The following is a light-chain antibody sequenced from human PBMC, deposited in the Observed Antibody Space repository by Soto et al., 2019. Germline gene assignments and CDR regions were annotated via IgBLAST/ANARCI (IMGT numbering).Light chain of an antibody. CDR3: QQNNSYYT. CDR2: KAS. V-gene: IGKV1-5*03. J-gene: IGKJ2*01. CDR1: QSISIW. Sequence: DIQMTQSPSTLSASVGDRVTITCRASQSISIWLAWYQQKPGKAPKLLIYKASTLESGVPSRFSGSGSGTDIPLTISSLQPDDFATYYLQQNNSYYTFGQGTKLEIK.